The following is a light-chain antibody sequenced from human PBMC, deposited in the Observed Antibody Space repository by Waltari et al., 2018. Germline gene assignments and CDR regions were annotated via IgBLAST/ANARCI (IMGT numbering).Light chain of an antibody. CDR3: CAYAGRYTFL. Sequence: QSALTQPPSVSGSPGPSVTVPCTPTSSDVDTYNFVPWYQHPPGRTPKLIIFDVTQRPPGVPDRFSGSKSGNTASLTISGLQAEDEADYYCCAYAGRYTFLFGGGTKLTVL. CDR1: SSDVDTYNF. V-gene: IGLV2-11*01. CDR2: DVT. J-gene: IGLJ2*01.